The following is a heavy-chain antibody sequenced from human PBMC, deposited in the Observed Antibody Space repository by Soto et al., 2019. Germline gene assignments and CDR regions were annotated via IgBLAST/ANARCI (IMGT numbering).Heavy chain of an antibody. CDR2: ISYDGSNK. CDR3: AKDRRPNYNSDMHV. J-gene: IGHJ6*01. V-gene: IGHV3-30*18. Sequence: QVQLVESGGGVVQPGRSLRLSCAASGFTFSSYGMHWVRQAPGKGLEWVAVISYDGSNKYYADSVKGRFTISRDNSKNTLYLQMSSLRAEDTAVYYCAKDRRPNYNSDMHVW. CDR1: GFTFSSYG.